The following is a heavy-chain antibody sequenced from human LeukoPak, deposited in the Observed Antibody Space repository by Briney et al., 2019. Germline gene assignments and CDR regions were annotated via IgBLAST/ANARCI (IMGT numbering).Heavy chain of an antibody. J-gene: IGHJ5*02. CDR2: TYYRGTT. CDR1: GDSVSNNNYF. D-gene: IGHD2-15*01. V-gene: IGHV4-39*01. Sequence: SETLSLTCTVPGDSVSNNNYFWGWIRQPPGKGLEWIGSTYYRGTTYYNPSVESRVTISADTSRNQLSLKLSSVTAADTAVYYCARHAPGDIVVQIPAPTRWFDPWGQGTLVTVSS. CDR3: ARHAPGDIVVQIPAPTRWFDP.